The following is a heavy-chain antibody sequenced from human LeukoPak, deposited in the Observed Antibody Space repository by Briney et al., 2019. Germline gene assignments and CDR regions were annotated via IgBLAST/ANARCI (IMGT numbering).Heavy chain of an antibody. V-gene: IGHV3-23*01. CDR2: ISGNGGSA. D-gene: IGHD4-17*01. CDR3: AKDLPTVNTWIYFDY. CDR1: GFTFSTYA. J-gene: IGHJ4*02. Sequence: GGSLRLSCAASGFTFSTYAWSWVRQAPGKGLEWVSSISGNGGSAYYTDSVKGRFTISRDNSKNTLYLQMNSLRAEDTAVYYCAKDLPTVNTWIYFDYWGQGTLVTVSS.